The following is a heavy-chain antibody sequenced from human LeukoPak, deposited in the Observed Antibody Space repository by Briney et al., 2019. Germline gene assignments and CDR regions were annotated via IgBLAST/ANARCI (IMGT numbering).Heavy chain of an antibody. CDR3: AKDRGHNPLDY. J-gene: IGHJ4*02. CDR2: ISYDGSNK. V-gene: IGHV3-30*18. D-gene: IGHD5-12*01. Sequence: GESLRLSCAASGFTFSSYGMHWVRQAPGKGLEWVAVISYDGSNKYYADSVKGRFTISRDNSKNTLYLQMNSLRAEDTAVYYCAKDRGHNPLDYWGQGTLVTVSS. CDR1: GFTFSSYG.